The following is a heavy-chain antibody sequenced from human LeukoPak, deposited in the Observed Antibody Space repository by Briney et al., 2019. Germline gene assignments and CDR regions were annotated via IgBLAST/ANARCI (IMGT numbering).Heavy chain of an antibody. CDR1: GGSFSGYY. Sequence: SETLSLTCAVYGGSFSGYYWSWIRQPPGKGLEWIGEINHSGSTNYNPSLKSRVTILVDTSKNQFSLKLSSVTAADTAVYYCARFTTVTDYWGQGTLVTVSS. CDR3: ARFTTVTDY. CDR2: INHSGST. D-gene: IGHD4-17*01. J-gene: IGHJ4*02. V-gene: IGHV4-34*01.